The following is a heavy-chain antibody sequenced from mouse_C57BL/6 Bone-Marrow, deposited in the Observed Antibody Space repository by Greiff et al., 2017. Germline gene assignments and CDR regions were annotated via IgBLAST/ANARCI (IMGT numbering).Heavy chain of an antibody. CDR1: GYTFTSYW. Sequence: QVQLQEPGGEGGKKGGEGKRGGKAAGYTFTSYWMHWVKQRPGRGLEWIGRIDPNSGGTKYNEKFKSKATVTVDKPSSTAYMQLSSLTSEDSAVYDCASRLMSDWGQGTTLTVSS. D-gene: IGHD1-3*01. J-gene: IGHJ2*01. CDR3: ASRLMSD. CDR2: IDPNSGGT. V-gene: IGHV1-72*01.